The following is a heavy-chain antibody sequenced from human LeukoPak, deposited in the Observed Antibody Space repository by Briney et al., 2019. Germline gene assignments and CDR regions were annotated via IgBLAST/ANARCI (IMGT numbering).Heavy chain of an antibody. D-gene: IGHD6-13*01. CDR3: ARTSYSSMGAFDI. V-gene: IGHV4-31*03. J-gene: IGHJ3*02. CDR2: IYYIGST. CDR1: GGSIATGGYY. Sequence: SETLSLTCTVSGGSIATGGYYWHWICQHPGKGLERIGYIYYIGSTYYNPSLKSRLTISLDTSKSQFSLRLSSVTAADTVVYYCARTSYSSMGAFDIWGQGTMVTVPS.